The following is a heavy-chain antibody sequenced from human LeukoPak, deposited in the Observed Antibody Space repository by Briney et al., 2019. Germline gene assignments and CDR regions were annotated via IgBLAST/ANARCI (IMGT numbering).Heavy chain of an antibody. Sequence: ASVKVSCKASGGTSSSYAINWVRQAPGQGLEWMGGIIPIFGTANYAQKFQGRVTITADEPTSTASMELSSLRFGDTAVYFCARDYYLGAYGMDVWGQGTTVTVSS. J-gene: IGHJ6*02. CDR3: ARDYYLGAYGMDV. CDR1: GGTSSSYA. CDR2: IIPIFGTA. D-gene: IGHD3-22*01. V-gene: IGHV1-69*13.